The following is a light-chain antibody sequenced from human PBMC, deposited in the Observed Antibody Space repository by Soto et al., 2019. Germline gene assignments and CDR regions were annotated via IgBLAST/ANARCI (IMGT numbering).Light chain of an antibody. CDR2: RAS. V-gene: IGKV1-5*03. Sequence: DIQMTQSPSTLSASVGDRVTITCRASQSISTWLAWYQQKPGTAPKLLIYRASNLEGGVPSRFSGSGSGTEFTLTISSLQPDDFATYYCQQYTTYSCTFGPGTKVDIK. CDR3: QQYTTYSCT. CDR1: QSISTW. J-gene: IGKJ3*01.